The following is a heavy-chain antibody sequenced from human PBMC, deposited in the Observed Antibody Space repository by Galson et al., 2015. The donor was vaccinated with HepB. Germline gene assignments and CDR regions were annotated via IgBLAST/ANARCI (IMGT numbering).Heavy chain of an antibody. CDR1: GGSISSYY. CDR2: INYSGNT. J-gene: IGHJ6*02. D-gene: IGHD2-2*01. CDR3: ARHLIVPAAAIMDV. Sequence: TLSLTCTVSGGSISSYYWSWIRQPPGKGLEWIGYINYSGNTNYNPSLRSRVTISVDTSKNQFSLKLSSVTAADTAVYHCARHLIVPAAAIMDVWGQGTTVTVSS. V-gene: IGHV4-59*08.